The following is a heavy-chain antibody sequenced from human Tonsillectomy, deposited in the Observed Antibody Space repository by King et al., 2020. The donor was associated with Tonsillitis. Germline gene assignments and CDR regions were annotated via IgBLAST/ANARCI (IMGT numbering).Heavy chain of an antibody. D-gene: IGHD2-15*01. CDR1: GGTFSRYA. J-gene: IGHJ3*02. V-gene: IGHV1-69*01. CDR2: IIPIFGTA. CDR3: ARRMGYCSGGSCSGYDAFDI. Sequence: VQLVQSGAEVKKPGSSVKVSCKASGGTFSRYAISWVRQAPGQGLEWMGGIIPIFGTANYAQKFQGRVTITADESTSTAYMELSSLRSEDTAVYYCARRMGYCSGGSCSGYDAFDIWGQGTMVTVSS.